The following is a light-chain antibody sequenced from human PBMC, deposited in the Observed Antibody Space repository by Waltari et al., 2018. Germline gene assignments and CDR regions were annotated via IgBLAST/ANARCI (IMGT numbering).Light chain of an antibody. CDR1: SSDVGTYNL. J-gene: IGLJ1*01. Sequence: QSALNQPASVSGSPGQSITISCTGTSSDVGTYNLVSWFQRHPGKAPNLMIYEVGKRPSGVSNRFSGSKSGNTASLTISGLQAEDEADYYCCSYAGAGTFHVFGTGTKVTVL. V-gene: IGLV2-23*02. CDR2: EVG. CDR3: CSYAGAGTFHV.